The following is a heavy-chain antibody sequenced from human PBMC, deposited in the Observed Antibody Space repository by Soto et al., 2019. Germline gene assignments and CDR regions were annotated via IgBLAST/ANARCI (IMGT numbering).Heavy chain of an antibody. Sequence: GASVKVSCKASGVTFTSSAVQWVRQARGQRLEWIGWIVVGSGNTNYAQKFQERVTITRDMSTSTAYMELSSLRSEDTAVYYCAAGPGSYYCGGDCYYFDYWGQGTLVTVSS. CDR1: GVTFTSSA. D-gene: IGHD2-21*02. CDR2: IVVGSGNT. J-gene: IGHJ4*02. V-gene: IGHV1-58*01. CDR3: AAGPGSYYCGGDCYYFDY.